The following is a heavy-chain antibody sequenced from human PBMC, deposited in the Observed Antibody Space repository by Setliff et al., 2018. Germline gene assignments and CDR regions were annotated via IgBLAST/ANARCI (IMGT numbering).Heavy chain of an antibody. Sequence: ASVKASCKSSGFTFTDYGITWVRQVPGQGLEWMGWINNYNFNTQYAQKFQGRVTVTTDTSTTTAYMELRSLRADDTAVYYCARINFYVSSGYYYAPELWGQGTTVTVSS. CDR3: ARINFYVSSGYYYAPEL. J-gene: IGHJ4*02. D-gene: IGHD3-22*01. CDR2: INNYNFNT. CDR1: GFTFTDYG. V-gene: IGHV1-18*01.